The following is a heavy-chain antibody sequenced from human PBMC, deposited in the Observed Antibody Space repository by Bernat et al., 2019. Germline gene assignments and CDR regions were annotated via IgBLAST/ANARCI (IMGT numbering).Heavy chain of an antibody. CDR1: GFTFSSYA. D-gene: IGHD3-3*01. Sequence: EVQLVESGGGLVQPGGSLRLSCAASGFTFSSYAMCWVLQAPGKVLELFSAISGCGGSTYYEDSVKGRFTISRDNSKNTLYLQMNSLRAEDTAVYYCAKDLYDFWSGYPEGGFDYWGQGTLVTVSS. V-gene: IGHV3-23*04. CDR3: AKDLYDFWSGYPEGGFDY. CDR2: ISGCGGST. J-gene: IGHJ4*02.